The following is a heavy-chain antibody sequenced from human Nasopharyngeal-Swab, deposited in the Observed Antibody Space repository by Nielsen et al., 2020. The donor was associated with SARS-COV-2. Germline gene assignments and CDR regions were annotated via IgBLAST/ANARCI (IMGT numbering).Heavy chain of an antibody. V-gene: IGHV3-13*01. CDR3: ARSKRSIGYCSSTGCYDVDYFDY. CDR2: IGTAGDT. D-gene: IGHD2-2*01. CDR1: GFTFSSYD. J-gene: IGHJ4*02. Sequence: GESLKISCAASGFTFSSYDMHWVRQATGKGLGWVSAIGTAGDTYYPGSVKGRFTISRENAKNSLYLQMNSLRAGDTAVYYCARSKRSIGYCSSTGCYDVDYFDYWGQGTLVTVSS.